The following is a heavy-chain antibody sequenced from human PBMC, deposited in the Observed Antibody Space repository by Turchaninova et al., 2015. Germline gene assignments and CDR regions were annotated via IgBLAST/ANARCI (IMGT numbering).Heavy chain of an antibody. CDR2: ISTSSTYL. J-gene: IGHJ4*02. V-gene: IGHV3-21*01. Sequence: LVESGGGLVKPGGSLRLSCAASGFTFSNYAMNWVRQAPGKGLEWVSSISTSSTYLYYADSVKGRFTISRDNAKNSLYLQMNSLRAEDTAVYYCARGVKYGSSGYYYLDYWGQGTLVTVSS. CDR3: ARGVKYGSSGYYYLDY. CDR1: GFTFSNYA. D-gene: IGHD3-22*01.